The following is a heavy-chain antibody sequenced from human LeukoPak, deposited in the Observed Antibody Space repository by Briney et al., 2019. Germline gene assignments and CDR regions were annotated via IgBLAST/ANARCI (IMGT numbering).Heavy chain of an antibody. Sequence: GGSLRLSCAVSGFTISNYWMSWVRQAPGKGLEWVATIKQDGSAEFYVDSVKGRFTISRDSAKNSLYQQMNSLRDDDTAVYYCARDLFDYWGQGTLVTVSS. CDR2: IKQDGSAE. J-gene: IGHJ4*02. V-gene: IGHV3-7*01. CDR3: ARDLFDY. CDR1: GFTISNYW.